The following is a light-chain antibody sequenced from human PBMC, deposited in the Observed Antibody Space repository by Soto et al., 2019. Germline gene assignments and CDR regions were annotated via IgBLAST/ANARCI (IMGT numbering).Light chain of an antibody. J-gene: IGKJ1*01. CDR1: QGISNN. CDR2: GAS. Sequence: DIQMTQSPSSLSASVGDRVTITCRASQGISNNLAWYQQKPGKVPELLIYGASTLQSGVPAPFSGSRSGTDFTLTIGSLQPEDIATDYWPKYYSAPWTCGTGTKVDIK. V-gene: IGKV1-27*01. CDR3: PKYYSAPWT.